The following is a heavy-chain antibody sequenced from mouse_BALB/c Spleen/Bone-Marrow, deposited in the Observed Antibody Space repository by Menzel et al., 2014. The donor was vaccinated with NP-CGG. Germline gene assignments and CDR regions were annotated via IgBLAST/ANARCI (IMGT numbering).Heavy chain of an antibody. CDR1: GFSLINYG. CDR3: AREGGLVY. J-gene: IGHJ3*01. Sequence: VQVVESGPGLVAPPQSLSITCTVSGFSLINYGIHWVRQPPGKGLEWLGIIWARGSANYNSALMSRLSISEDNSRSQVSLKMTSLQTDDTAMYYCAREGGLVYWGQGTLVTVSA. CDR2: IWARGSA. V-gene: IGHV2-9*02.